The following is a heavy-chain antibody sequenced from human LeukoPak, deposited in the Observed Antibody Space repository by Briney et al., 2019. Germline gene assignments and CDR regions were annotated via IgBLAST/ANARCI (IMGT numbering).Heavy chain of an antibody. CDR2: IKQDGSEK. V-gene: IGHV3-7*01. CDR1: GFTFSSYW. Sequence: GGSLRLSCAASGFTFSSYWMSWVRQAPGKGLEWVANIKQDGSEKYYVDSVKGRFTISRDNAKNSLYLQMNSLRAEDTAVYYCARGQYQLLYGGNWFDPWGQGTLVTVSS. D-gene: IGHD2-2*02. CDR3: ARGQYQLLYGGNWFDP. J-gene: IGHJ5*02.